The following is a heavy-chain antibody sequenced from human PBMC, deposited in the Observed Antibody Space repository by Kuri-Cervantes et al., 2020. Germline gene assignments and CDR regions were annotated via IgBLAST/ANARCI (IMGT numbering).Heavy chain of an antibody. V-gene: IGHV1-69*05. D-gene: IGHD4-23*01. CDR1: GGTFSSYA. J-gene: IGHJ3*02. Sequence: SVKVSCKASGGTFSSYAISWVRQAPGQGLEWMGGIIPIFGTANYAQKFQGRVTITTDESTSTAYMELSSLRSEGTAVYYCARVGGNSDAFDIWDQGTMVTVSS. CDR3: ARVGGNSDAFDI. CDR2: IIPIFGTA.